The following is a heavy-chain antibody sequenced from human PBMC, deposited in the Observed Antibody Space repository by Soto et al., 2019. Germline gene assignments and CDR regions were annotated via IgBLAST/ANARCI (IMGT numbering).Heavy chain of an antibody. J-gene: IGHJ4*02. CDR1: GHTFTSYG. V-gene: IGHV1-18*04. D-gene: IGHD5-18*01. CDR3: ASGRIQLSSRFFHX. Sequence: ASLKVSCNASGHTFTSYGISWVRQAPGQGLEWMGLISAYNGNTNYAQKLQGRVTMTTDTSTSTAYMERRSLRSDDTAVYYCASGRIQLSSRFFHXWGQATLVTVSX. CDR2: ISAYNGNT.